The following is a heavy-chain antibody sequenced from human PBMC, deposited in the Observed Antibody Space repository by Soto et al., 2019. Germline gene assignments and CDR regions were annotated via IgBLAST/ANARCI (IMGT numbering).Heavy chain of an antibody. D-gene: IGHD4-4*01. CDR2: IDPGDSDT. J-gene: IGHJ6*01. V-gene: IGHV5-51*07. CDR3: ARHISNFRYYYYAMDV. CDR1: GGKFSSSW. Sequence: ISEKGRGGKFSSSWMAPLHQIHGKGLAWMGIIDPGDSDTRCSPSFQGHVTLTVDKSTNTAYLQWNTLRASDTAMYYCARHISNFRYYYYAMDVLGQGTTVPGTS.